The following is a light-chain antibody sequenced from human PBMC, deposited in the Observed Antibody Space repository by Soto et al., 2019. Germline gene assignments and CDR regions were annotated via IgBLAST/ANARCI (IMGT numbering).Light chain of an antibody. Sequence: DTQLTQSPGTLSASIGDRVSITCRASQPISDWLAWYQHKPGQAPKLLIFDASSLESGVPSRFSGTGPGTEVTLTITSLQPDDFATYYCQQYNTDPYIFGPGTTVEIK. V-gene: IGKV1-5*01. CDR2: DAS. J-gene: IGKJ3*01. CDR3: QQYNTDPYI. CDR1: QPISDW.